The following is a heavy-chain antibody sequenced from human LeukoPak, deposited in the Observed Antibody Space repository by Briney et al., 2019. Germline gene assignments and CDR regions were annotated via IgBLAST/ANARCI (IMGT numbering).Heavy chain of an antibody. CDR3: ARESPRNDAFDI. Sequence: ASVKVSCKASGYTFTSYGVSWVRQAPGQGLEWLGWISGSIGNTKYARNVQSRVTMTTDTSTSTAYMELTSLRSDDTAVYYCARESPRNDAFDIWGQGTMVTVAS. CDR2: ISGSIGNT. J-gene: IGHJ3*02. CDR1: GYTFTSYG. V-gene: IGHV1-18*01.